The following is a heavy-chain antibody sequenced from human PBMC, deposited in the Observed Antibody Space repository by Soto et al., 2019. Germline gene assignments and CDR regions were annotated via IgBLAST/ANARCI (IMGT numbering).Heavy chain of an antibody. V-gene: IGHV4-59*01. CDR3: ARDHKEAFDI. CDR2: MYFNEST. Sequence: ASETLSLTCTVSGASITSYFLNWIRQAPGKGLEWIGYMYFNESTNYNPSLKSRVMMSLDTSKSLFSLKLNSVTAADTAIYYCARDHKEAFDIWGQGTLVTVSS. J-gene: IGHJ3*02. CDR1: GASITSYF.